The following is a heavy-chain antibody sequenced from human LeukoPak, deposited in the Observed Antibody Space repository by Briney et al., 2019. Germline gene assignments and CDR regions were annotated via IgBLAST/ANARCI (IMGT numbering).Heavy chain of an antibody. V-gene: IGHV1-18*01. Sequence: ASVKVSCKASGYTFTSYGISWVRQAPGQGLEWMGWISAYNGNTNYAQKLQGRVTMTTDTSTSTAYMELRSLRSDDTAVYYCARDGSWYGEYYYYGMDVWGQGTTVTVSS. D-gene: IGHD6-13*01. CDR2: ISAYNGNT. CDR3: ARDGSWYGEYYYYGMDV. CDR1: GYTFTSYG. J-gene: IGHJ6*02.